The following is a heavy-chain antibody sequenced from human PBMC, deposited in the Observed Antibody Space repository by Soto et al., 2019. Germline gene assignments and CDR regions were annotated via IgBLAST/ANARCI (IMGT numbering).Heavy chain of an antibody. Sequence: ASVKVSCKASGYTFTSYGISWVRQAPGQGLEWMGWISAYNGNTNYAQKLQGRVTMTTDTSTSTAYMELRSLRSDDTAVYYCARHGYCSGGSCSPYRPFDYWGQGTLVTVSS. CDR1: GYTFTSYG. CDR2: ISAYNGNT. CDR3: ARHGYCSGGSCSPYRPFDY. V-gene: IGHV1-18*01. J-gene: IGHJ4*02. D-gene: IGHD2-15*01.